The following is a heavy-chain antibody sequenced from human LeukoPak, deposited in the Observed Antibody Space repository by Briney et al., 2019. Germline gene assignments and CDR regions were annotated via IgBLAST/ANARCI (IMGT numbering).Heavy chain of an antibody. J-gene: IGHJ5*02. CDR3: ARGLGPVAQKRYNWFDP. V-gene: IGHV4-34*01. Sequence: SGTLSLTCAVYGGSFSGYYWSWIRQPPGKGLEWIGEINHSGSTNYNPSLKSRVTISVDTSKNQFSLKLSSVTAADTAVYYCARGLGPVAQKRYNWFDPWGQGTLVTVSS. CDR1: GGSFSGYY. CDR2: INHSGST.